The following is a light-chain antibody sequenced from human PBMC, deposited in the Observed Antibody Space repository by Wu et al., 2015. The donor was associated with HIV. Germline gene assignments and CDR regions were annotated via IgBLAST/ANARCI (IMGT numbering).Light chain of an antibody. CDR3: QQYGSSPT. V-gene: IGKV3-20*01. Sequence: LSCRASQTVSSSYLAWYQQKPGQAPRLLVFGASNRATGIPDRFSGSGSGTDFTLTITRLEPEDFALYYCQQYGSSPTFGGGTKVEI. CDR1: QTVSSSY. CDR2: GAS. J-gene: IGKJ4*01.